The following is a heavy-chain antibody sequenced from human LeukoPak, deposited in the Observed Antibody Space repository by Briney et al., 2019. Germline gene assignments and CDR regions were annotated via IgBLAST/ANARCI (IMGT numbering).Heavy chain of an antibody. CDR1: GFTFRDHC. CDR2: IRNKANSYTT. Sequence: TGGSLRLSCAASGFTFRDHCMDWVRQAPGKGLEWVGRIRNKANSYTTEYAAPVKGRFSISREDSKNTLYLHMNSLKTEDTAVYYCARELTSIFDMWGQGTMVAVSS. D-gene: IGHD2/OR15-2a*01. J-gene: IGHJ3*02. CDR3: ARELTSIFDM. V-gene: IGHV3-72*01.